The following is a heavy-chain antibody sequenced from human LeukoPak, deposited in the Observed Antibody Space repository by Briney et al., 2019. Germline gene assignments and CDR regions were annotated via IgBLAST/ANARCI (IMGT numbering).Heavy chain of an antibody. CDR3: ARGQPVGSYGDYGY. CDR2: INPNSGGT. CDR1: GYTFTGYY. V-gene: IGHV1-2*02. J-gene: IGHJ4*02. Sequence: GASVKVSCTASGYTFTGYYMHWVRQAPGQGLEWMGWINPNSGGTNYAQKFQGRVTMTRDTSISTAYMELSRLRSADTAVYYCARGQPVGSYGDYGYGGQGTLVTVSS. D-gene: IGHD4-17*01.